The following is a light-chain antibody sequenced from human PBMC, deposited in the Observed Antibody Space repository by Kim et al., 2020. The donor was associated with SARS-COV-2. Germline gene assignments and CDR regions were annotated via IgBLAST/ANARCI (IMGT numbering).Light chain of an antibody. Sequence: QTVTISCSGSRSNIGTNTVNWYQPVPGTAPRLLIFSNNQRPSGVPDRISGSKSGTSASLAINGLQSEDEADYYCAAWDDSLNGHMVFGGGTKVTVL. CDR2: SNN. CDR1: RSNIGTNT. J-gene: IGLJ2*01. V-gene: IGLV1-44*01. CDR3: AAWDDSLNGHMV.